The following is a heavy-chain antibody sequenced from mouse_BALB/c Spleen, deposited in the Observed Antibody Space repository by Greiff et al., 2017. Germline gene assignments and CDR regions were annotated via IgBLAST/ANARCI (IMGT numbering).Heavy chain of an antibody. V-gene: IGHV1S137*01. J-gene: IGHJ3*01. CDR3: AREGDGYSRFAY. D-gene: IGHD2-3*01. CDR1: GYTFTDYA. Sequence: VQLQQSGAELVRPGVSVKISCKGSGYTFTDYAMHWVKQSHAKSLEWIGVISTYYGDASYNQKFKGKATMTVDKSSSTAYMELARLTSEDSAIYYCAREGDGYSRFAYWGQGTLVTVSA. CDR2: ISTYYGDA.